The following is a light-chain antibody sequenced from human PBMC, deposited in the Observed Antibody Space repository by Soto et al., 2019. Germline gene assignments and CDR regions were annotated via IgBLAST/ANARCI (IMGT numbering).Light chain of an antibody. Sequence: DIVMTQSPATLSVSPGERATLSCRASQSVGSKFAWYQQKPGQSPRLLIYDASTRATGIPARFSGSGSGTEFTLTISSLQSEDFAVYYCQQYKNWPPITFGQGTRLEIK. V-gene: IGKV3-15*01. CDR1: QSVGSK. CDR3: QQYKNWPPIT. CDR2: DAS. J-gene: IGKJ5*01.